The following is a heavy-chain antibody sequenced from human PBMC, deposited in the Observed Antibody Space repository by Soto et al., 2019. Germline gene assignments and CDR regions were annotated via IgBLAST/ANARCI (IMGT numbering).Heavy chain of an antibody. CDR2: IDPSDSYT. D-gene: IGHD3-22*01. J-gene: IGHJ4*02. CDR3: ARQTYYYDSSGNYQYYFDS. Sequence: HGESLKISCKGSGYSFTVYWISWVRLMPGKGLEWMGRIDPSDSYTNYRPSLQGHVTISAAKSISTAYLQWSSLKASDTAIYFCARQTYYYDSSGNYQYYFDSWGQGTLVTVSS. V-gene: IGHV5-10-1*01. CDR1: GYSFTVYW.